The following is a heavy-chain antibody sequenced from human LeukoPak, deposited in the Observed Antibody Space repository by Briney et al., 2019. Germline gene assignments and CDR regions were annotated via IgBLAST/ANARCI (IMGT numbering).Heavy chain of an antibody. J-gene: IGHJ6*02. CDR3: ATWAFYHSLDV. CDR2: IDKDGRST. D-gene: IGHD1-26*01. V-gene: IGHV3-43*02. CDR1: GFTLGAFA. Sequence: PGGSLRLSCAAFGFTLGAFAMHWVRQAPGKGLEWVSLIDKDGRSTYYADSVKGRFTISRDNSKNSLYLQMNSLRTEDTALYYCATWAFYHSLDVWGQGTTVTVSS.